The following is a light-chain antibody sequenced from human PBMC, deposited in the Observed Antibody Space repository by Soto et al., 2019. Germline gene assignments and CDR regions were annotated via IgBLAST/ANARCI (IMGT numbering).Light chain of an antibody. J-gene: IGKJ1*01. CDR1: QSISRY. CDR2: GAN. Sequence: DIQLTQSPSSLSASVGDRITITCRSSQSISRYLNWYQQRPGTAPKVLIFGANSLQSGVPSRFSGSGSRKEFTLTISSLQPEDFATYYCQQNYGTPGTFGQGTKVDVK. CDR3: QQNYGTPGT. V-gene: IGKV1-39*01.